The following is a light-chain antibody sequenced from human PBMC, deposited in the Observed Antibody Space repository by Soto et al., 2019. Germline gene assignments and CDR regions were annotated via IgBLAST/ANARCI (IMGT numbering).Light chain of an antibody. Sequence: QSALTQPASVSGSPGQSITISCTGTSNDVGSYNLVSWYQQHPGKAPKLMMSEVNKRPSGVSNRFSGSKSGNTASLTISGLQAEDEADYYCCSYAGSSTFGVFVTGTKVTVL. CDR2: EVN. CDR1: SNDVGSYNL. V-gene: IGLV2-23*02. J-gene: IGLJ1*01. CDR3: CSYAGSSTFGV.